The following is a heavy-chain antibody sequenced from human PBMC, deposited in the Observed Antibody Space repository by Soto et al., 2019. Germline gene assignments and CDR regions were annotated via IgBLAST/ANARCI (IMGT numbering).Heavy chain of an antibody. CDR2: IDPSSGST. CDR1: GYTFTGYY. J-gene: IGHJ4*02. V-gene: IGHV1-2*02. CDR3: ARDTPTYSGSSDDDF. Sequence: ASVKVSFKASGYTFTGYYMHWVRQAPGQGLEWMGWIDPSSGSTNYAQRFQGRVTMTRDTSINTAYMELSGLTSDDTAVFYCARDTPTYSGSSDDDFWGQGTLVTVSS. D-gene: IGHD6-6*01.